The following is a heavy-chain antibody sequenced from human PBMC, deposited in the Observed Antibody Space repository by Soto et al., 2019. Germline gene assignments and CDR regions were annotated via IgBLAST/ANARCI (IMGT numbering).Heavy chain of an antibody. V-gene: IGHV4-59*01. J-gene: IGHJ4*02. Sequence: PSETLSLTCSVSGGSMIGYYWTWIRQAPGKGLEWIGYVYYIGSANYNPSLKSRVTISVDTSKNQFSLNLRSVTAADTAVYFCARVYGSPAYYFDYWGRGTLVTVSS. CDR2: VYYIGSA. D-gene: IGHD3-10*01. CDR1: GGSMIGYY. CDR3: ARVYGSPAYYFDY.